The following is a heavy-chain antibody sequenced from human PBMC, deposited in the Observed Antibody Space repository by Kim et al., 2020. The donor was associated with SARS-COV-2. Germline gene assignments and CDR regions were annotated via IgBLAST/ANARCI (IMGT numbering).Heavy chain of an antibody. CDR3: ARGEFLMLNNWNYVH. V-gene: IGHV1-2*02. Sequence: ASVKVSCKASGYTFTGYYMHWVRQAPGQGLEWMGWINPNSGGTNYAQKFQGRVTMTRDTSISTAYMELSRLRSDDTAVYYCARGEFLMLNNWNYVHWGQGTLVTVSS. J-gene: IGHJ4*02. CDR1: GYTFTGYY. D-gene: IGHD1-7*01. CDR2: INPNSGGT.